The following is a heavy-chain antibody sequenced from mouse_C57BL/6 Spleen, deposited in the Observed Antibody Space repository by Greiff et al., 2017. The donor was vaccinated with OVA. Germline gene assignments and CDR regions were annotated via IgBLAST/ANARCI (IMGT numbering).Heavy chain of an antibody. D-gene: IGHD2-3*01. CDR3: ARRGLYDPYAMDY. CDR2: IDPSDSYT. Sequence: QVQLQQPGAELVMPGASVKLSCKASGYPFTSYWMHWVKPRPGPGLEWIGEIDPSDSYTNYNQKFKGKSTLTVDESSSTAYMQLSSLTSEDSAVYDCARRGLYDPYAMDYWGQGTSVTVSS. J-gene: IGHJ4*01. CDR1: GYPFTSYW. V-gene: IGHV1-69*01.